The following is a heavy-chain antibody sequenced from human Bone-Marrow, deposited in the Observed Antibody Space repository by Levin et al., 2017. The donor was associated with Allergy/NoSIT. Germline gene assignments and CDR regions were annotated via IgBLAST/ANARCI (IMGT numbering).Heavy chain of an antibody. J-gene: IGHJ5*02. D-gene: IGHD3-22*01. Sequence: ASVKVSCKASGYTFTSYGISWVRQAPGQGLEWMGWISAYNGNTNYAQKLQGRVTMTTDTSTSTAYMELRSLRSDDTAVYYCARVSGHLVITTRLTFKYNWFDPWGQGTLVTVSS. CDR3: ARVSGHLVITTRLTFKYNWFDP. V-gene: IGHV1-18*01. CDR2: ISAYNGNT. CDR1: GYTFTSYG.